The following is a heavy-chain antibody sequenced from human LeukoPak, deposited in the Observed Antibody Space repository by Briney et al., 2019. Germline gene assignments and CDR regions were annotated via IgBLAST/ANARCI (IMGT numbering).Heavy chain of an antibody. V-gene: IGHV4-59*06. Sequence: GSLRLSCAASGFTFSSYWMSWVRQAPGKGLEWIGYIYYSGSTYSNPSLKSRVTISVDTSKNQFSLNLSSVTAADTAVYYCARYCSSTNCYKGGFDPWGQGTLVTVSS. CDR2: IYYSGST. CDR3: ARYCSSTNCYKGGFDP. J-gene: IGHJ5*02. CDR1: GFTFSSYW. D-gene: IGHD2-2*02.